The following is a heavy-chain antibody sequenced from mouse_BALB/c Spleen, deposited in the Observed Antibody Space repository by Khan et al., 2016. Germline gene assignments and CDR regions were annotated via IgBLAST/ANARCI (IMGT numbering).Heavy chain of an antibody. CDR3: ARLMITGWFAY. Sequence: EVQLQESGPGLVKPSQSPSLTCTVTGYSITSDYAWNWIRQFPGNKLEWMGYISYSGNTSYNPSLKSRISITRDTSKNQFFLQLNSVTTEDTATYYCARLMITGWFAYWGQGTLVTVS. CDR1: GYSITSDYA. CDR2: ISYSGNT. D-gene: IGHD2-4*01. V-gene: IGHV3-2*02. J-gene: IGHJ3*01.